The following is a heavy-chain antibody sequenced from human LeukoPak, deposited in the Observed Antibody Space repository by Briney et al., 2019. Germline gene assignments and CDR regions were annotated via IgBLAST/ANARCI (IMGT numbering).Heavy chain of an antibody. CDR3: ARQNAYYYDSSGYPEHAFDI. D-gene: IGHD3-22*01. CDR2: IYYSGST. J-gene: IGHJ3*02. Sequence: SETLSLTCTVSGGSISSSSYYWGWIRQPPGKGLEWIGSIYYSGSTYYNPSLKSRVTISVDTSKNQFSLKLSSGTAADTAVYYCARQNAYYYDSSGYPEHAFDIWGQGTMVTVSS. CDR1: GGSISSSSYY. V-gene: IGHV4-39*01.